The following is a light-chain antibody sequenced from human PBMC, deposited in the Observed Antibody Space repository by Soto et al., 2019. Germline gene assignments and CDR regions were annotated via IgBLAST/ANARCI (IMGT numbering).Light chain of an antibody. CDR1: KDISSS. CDR2: AAS. V-gene: IGKV1-12*01. CDR3: QQSYSTPPWT. Sequence: RVTQSPSSVSASVGDRVTITCQTSKDISSSVAWYQQKPGKAPNLLIYAASNLQSGVPSRFSGSGSGTDFTLTISSLQPEDFATYFCQQSYSTPPWTFGQGTKVEIK. J-gene: IGKJ1*01.